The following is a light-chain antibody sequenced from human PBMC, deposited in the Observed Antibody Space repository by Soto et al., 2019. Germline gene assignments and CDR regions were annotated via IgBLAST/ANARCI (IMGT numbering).Light chain of an antibody. CDR3: QHYNSYSEA. Sequence: DIQMTQSPSSLSASVGDRVTISCRASQGIRSDLGWYQQKPGKAPKLLIYKASTLKSGVPSRFSGSGSGTEFTLTISSLQPDDFATYYCQHYNSYSEAFGQGTKVDIK. V-gene: IGKV1-5*03. CDR2: KAS. J-gene: IGKJ1*01. CDR1: QGIRSD.